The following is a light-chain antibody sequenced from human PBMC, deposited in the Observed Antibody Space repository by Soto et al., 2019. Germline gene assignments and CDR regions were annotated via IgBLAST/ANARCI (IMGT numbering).Light chain of an antibody. CDR1: QSIGNNY. CDR2: GAS. CDR3: QQYGSWT. J-gene: IGKJ1*01. Sequence: EIVLTQSPGTLSLSPGDRATLSCRASQSIGNNYLAWYQQKPGQAPRLLIYGASSRATGIPDRFSGSGSGTDFTLTISSLEPEDSAIYYCQQYGSWTFGQGTKVEIK. V-gene: IGKV3-20*01.